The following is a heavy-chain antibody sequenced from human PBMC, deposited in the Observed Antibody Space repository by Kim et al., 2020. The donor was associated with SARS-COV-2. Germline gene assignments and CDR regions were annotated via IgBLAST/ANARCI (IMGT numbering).Heavy chain of an antibody. J-gene: IGHJ4*02. D-gene: IGHD6-19*01. CDR2: ISSGSSYI. Sequence: GGSLRLSCAASGFTFSTYSMNWVRQSPGRGLEWVSSISSGSSYIYYADSVKGRFTISRDNAKNSLYLQMSGLRAEDTAVYYCARPFFGSSGCACDWGQGTLVTVSS. CDR3: ARPFFGSSGCACD. CDR1: GFTFSTYS. V-gene: IGHV3-21*01.